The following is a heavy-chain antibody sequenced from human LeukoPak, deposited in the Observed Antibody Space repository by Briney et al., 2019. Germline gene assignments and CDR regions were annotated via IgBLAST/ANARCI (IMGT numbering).Heavy chain of an antibody. CDR1: GFTFSSYA. CDR2: ISGSGGST. D-gene: IGHD2-2*01. Sequence: GGSLRLSCAASGFTFSSYAMSWVRQAPGKGLEWVSAISGSGGSTYYADSVKGRFTISRDNSKNTLYLQMNSLRAEDTAVYYCAKDYCSSTSCYLDAFDIWGQGTMVTVSS. J-gene: IGHJ3*02. V-gene: IGHV3-23*01. CDR3: AKDYCSSTSCYLDAFDI.